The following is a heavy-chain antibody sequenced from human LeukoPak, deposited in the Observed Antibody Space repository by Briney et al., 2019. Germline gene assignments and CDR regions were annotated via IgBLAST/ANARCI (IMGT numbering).Heavy chain of an antibody. CDR3: ARENSEAFDY. J-gene: IGHJ4*02. Sequence: PGGSLRLSCAASGFSFSDYSMNWVRQAPGKGLQWVSSIGSRSSSIYYADSVKGRFTISRDNAKNSLYLQMNSLRADDTAVYYCARENSEAFDYWGQGTLVTVSS. CDR2: IGSRSSSI. D-gene: IGHD1-26*01. V-gene: IGHV3-21*01. CDR1: GFSFSDYS.